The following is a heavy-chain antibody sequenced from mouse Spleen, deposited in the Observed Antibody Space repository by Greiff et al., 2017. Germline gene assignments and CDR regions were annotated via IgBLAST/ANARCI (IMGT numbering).Heavy chain of an antibody. CDR3: ARRGYYGAFAY. CDR2: ISSGGSYT. V-gene: IGHV5-9-1*01. D-gene: IGHD1-1*01. Sequence: EVKLVESGGGLVKPGGSLKLSCAASGFTFSSYAMSWVRQTPEKRLEWVATISSGGSYTYYPDSVKGRFTISRDNAKNTLYLQMSSLRSEDTAMYYCARRGYYGAFAYWGQGTLVTVSA. CDR1: GFTFSSYA. J-gene: IGHJ3*01.